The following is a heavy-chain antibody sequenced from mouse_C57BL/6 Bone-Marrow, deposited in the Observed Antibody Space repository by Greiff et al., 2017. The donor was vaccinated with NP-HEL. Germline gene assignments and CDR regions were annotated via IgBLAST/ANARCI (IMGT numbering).Heavy chain of an antibody. CDR2: IYPSSGST. Sequence: QVHVKQPGAELVKPGASVKMSCKAPGYTFTSYWITWVKQRPGQGLEWIGDIYPSSGSTNYNEKFKSKATLTVDTSSSTAYMQLSSLTSEDSAVYYCYYYGSSYGDAMDYWGQGTSVTVSS. CDR3: YYYGSSYGDAMDY. V-gene: IGHV1-55*01. D-gene: IGHD1-1*01. J-gene: IGHJ4*01. CDR1: GYTFTSYW.